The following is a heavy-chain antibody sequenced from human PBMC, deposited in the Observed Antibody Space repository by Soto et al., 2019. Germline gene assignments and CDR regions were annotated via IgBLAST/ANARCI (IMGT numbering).Heavy chain of an antibody. CDR3: ARDRRVRGIIDAFDI. D-gene: IGHD3-10*01. CDR2: ISSSSSYT. J-gene: IGHJ3*02. Sequence: GGSLRLSCAASGFTFSDYYMSWIRQAPGKGLEWVSYISSSSSYTDYADSVKGRFTISRDNAKNSLYLQMSTLRAEDTAVYYCARDRRVRGIIDAFDIWGQGTMVTVSS. CDR1: GFTFSDYY. V-gene: IGHV3-11*06.